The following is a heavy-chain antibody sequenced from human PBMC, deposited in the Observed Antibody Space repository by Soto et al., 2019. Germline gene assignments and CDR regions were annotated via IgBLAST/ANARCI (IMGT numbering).Heavy chain of an antibody. D-gene: IGHD6-13*01. J-gene: IGHJ6*03. Sequence: SETLSLTCTVSGGSISSGGYYWSWIRQHPGKGLEWIGYIYYSGSTYYNPSLKSRVTISVDTSKNQFSLKLSSVTAADTAVYYCARTAYSNPPWYYMDVWGKGTTVTVSS. CDR2: IYYSGST. CDR1: GGSISSGGYY. V-gene: IGHV4-31*03. CDR3: ARTAYSNPPWYYMDV.